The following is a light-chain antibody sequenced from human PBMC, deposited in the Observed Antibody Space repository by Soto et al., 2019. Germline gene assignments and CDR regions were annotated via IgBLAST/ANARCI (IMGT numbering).Light chain of an antibody. CDR1: QGISNS. J-gene: IGKJ1*01. Sequence: DIQMTQSPSSLSASVGDRVTITCRASQGISNSLAWYQQRPGKVPKLLIYAASTLQSGVPSRFSGSGSGTDFTLTISSLQPEDVATYYRQKYNSVPWTFGQGTKVEIK. CDR3: QKYNSVPWT. V-gene: IGKV1-27*01. CDR2: AAS.